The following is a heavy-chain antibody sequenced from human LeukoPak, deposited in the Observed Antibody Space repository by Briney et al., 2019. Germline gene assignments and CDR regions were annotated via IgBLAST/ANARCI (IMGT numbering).Heavy chain of an antibody. Sequence: PGGSLTLACAAFGFSFSSVAMSCVRQAPGEGLGWVSAISGSGGRTYYAGSVKVRFTISRDNSKKTPYLQMTSLRAATRALYVCAKTGRVVTAIQTGYFAYWGQGTLVTVPS. CDR3: AKTGRVVTAIQTGYFAY. J-gene: IGHJ4*02. CDR1: GFSFSSVA. CDR2: ISGSGGRT. V-gene: IGHV3-23*01. D-gene: IGHD2-21*02.